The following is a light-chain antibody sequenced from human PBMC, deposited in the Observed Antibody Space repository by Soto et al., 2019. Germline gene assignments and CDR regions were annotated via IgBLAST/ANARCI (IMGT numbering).Light chain of an antibody. J-gene: IGKJ1*01. V-gene: IGKV3-20*01. Sequence: EIVLTQSPGTLSLSPGERATLSCRASQSVTSNYLAWYQQEPGQAPRLLIYGASSRAPGIPERFSGSGSGTDFTITIRRLEPEEFAVYYCQQYGYAPPTFGLGTKVDIK. CDR1: QSVTSNY. CDR2: GAS. CDR3: QQYGYAPPT.